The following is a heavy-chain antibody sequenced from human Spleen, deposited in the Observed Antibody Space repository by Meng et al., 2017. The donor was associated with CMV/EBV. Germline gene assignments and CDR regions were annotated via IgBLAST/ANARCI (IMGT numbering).Heavy chain of an antibody. CDR1: GGSFSVYY. D-gene: IGHD6-19*01. CDR3: ARGTGYSSGWSLPFDY. J-gene: IGHJ4*02. CDR2: INHSGST. Sequence: VQRPQWGAGLLKPSETLSLTCAVYGGSFSVYYWSWIRQPPGKGLEWIGEINHSGSTNYNPSLKSRVTISVDTSKNQFSLKLSSVTAADTAVYYCARGTGYSSGWSLPFDYWGQGTLVTVSS. V-gene: IGHV4-34*01.